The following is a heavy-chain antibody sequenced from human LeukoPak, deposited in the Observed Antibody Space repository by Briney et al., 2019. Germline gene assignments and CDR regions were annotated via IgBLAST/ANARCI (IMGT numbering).Heavy chain of an antibody. V-gene: IGHV4-4*02. J-gene: IGHJ4*02. Sequence: SGTLSLTCAVSGGSISSSNWWSWVRQPPGKGLEWIGEIYHSGSTNYNPSLKSRVTISVDKSENQFSLKLSSVTAADTAVYYCASTRAGRAHFDYWGQGTLVTVSS. CDR2: IYHSGST. CDR1: GGSISSSNW. CDR3: ASTRAGRAHFDY. D-gene: IGHD6-19*01.